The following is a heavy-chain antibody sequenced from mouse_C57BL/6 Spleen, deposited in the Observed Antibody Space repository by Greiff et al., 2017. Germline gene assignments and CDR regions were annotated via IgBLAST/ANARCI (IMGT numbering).Heavy chain of an antibody. D-gene: IGHD2-5*01. CDR1: GFTFSDYG. Sequence: DVHLVESGGGLVKPGGSLKLSCAASGFTFSDYGMHWVRQAPEKGLEWVAYISSGSSTIYYADTVKGRFPISRDNAKNTLSLQMANLRSDDTTMYYCARVYYSNYEWFAYWGQGTLVTVSA. CDR2: ISSGSSTI. CDR3: ARVYYSNYEWFAY. J-gene: IGHJ3*01. V-gene: IGHV5-17*01.